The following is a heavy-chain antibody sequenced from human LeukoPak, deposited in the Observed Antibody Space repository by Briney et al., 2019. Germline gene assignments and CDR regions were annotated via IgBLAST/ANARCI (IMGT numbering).Heavy chain of an antibody. CDR2: TSSGESTI. CDR3: ARDLKGGNGFDM. J-gene: IGHJ3*02. CDR1: GFTFNTYD. D-gene: IGHD3-16*01. V-gene: IGHV3-48*04. Sequence: GGSLRLSCAASGFTFNTYDMNWVRQAPGKGLEWVSYTSSGESTIYYADSVKGRFTSSRDNAKKSLYLQMNRLRAEDTAVYYCARDLKGGNGFDMWGQGTMVTVSS.